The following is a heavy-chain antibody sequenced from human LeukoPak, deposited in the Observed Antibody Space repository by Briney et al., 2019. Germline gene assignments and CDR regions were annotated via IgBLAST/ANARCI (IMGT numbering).Heavy chain of an antibody. D-gene: IGHD4-23*01. V-gene: IGHV4-4*09. CDR2: IYTSGST. CDR1: GGSISSYY. CDR3: ARWGGNSFYYYYYMDV. Sequence: SSETLSLTCTVSGGSISSYYWSWIRQPPGKGLEWIGYIYTSGSTNYNPSLKSRVTISVGTSKNQFSLKLSSVTAADTAVYYCARWGGNSFYYYYYMDVWGKGTTVTVSS. J-gene: IGHJ6*03.